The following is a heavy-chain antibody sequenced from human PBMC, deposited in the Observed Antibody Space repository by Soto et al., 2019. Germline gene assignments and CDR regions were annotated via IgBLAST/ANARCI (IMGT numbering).Heavy chain of an antibody. V-gene: IGHV3-30-3*01. Sequence: SGGSLRLSCAASGFTFSSYAMHWVRQAPGKGLEWVAVISYDGSNKYYADSVKGRFTISRDNSKNTLYLQMNSLRAEDTAVYYCAPRMGYWGQGTLVTVS. CDR1: GFTFSSYA. J-gene: IGHJ4*02. D-gene: IGHD2-15*01. CDR2: ISYDGSNK. CDR3: APRMGY.